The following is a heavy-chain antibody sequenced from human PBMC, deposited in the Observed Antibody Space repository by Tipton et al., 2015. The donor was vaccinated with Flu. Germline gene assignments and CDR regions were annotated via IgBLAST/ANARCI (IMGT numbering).Heavy chain of an antibody. CDR1: GDSISNYY. J-gene: IGHJ4*02. CDR3: ARDVLGDLTPMFDY. CDR2: IYYSGST. D-gene: IGHD5-18*01. V-gene: IGHV4-59*01. Sequence: TLSLTCTVSGDSISNYYWNWIRQPPGKGLEWIGYIYYSGSTNYNPSLKSRVTISVDTSKNQFSLKLSSVTAADTAVYYCARDVLGDLTPMFDYWGQGTLATVSS.